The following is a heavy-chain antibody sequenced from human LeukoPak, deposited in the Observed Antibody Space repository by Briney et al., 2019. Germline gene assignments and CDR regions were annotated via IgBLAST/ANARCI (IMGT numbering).Heavy chain of an antibody. D-gene: IGHD6-6*01. J-gene: IGHJ4*02. Sequence: AGSLRLSCAASGFTFNSSWMSWVRQAPGKGLEWVANINLDGTEKYFVDSVKGRFTISRDNAKNSLYVQMNSLRAEDTAVYYCATNAGVIGTRPHQRYYFDYWGQGGLVTVSS. CDR2: INLDGTEK. CDR3: ATNAGVIGTRPHQRYYFDY. V-gene: IGHV3-7*01. CDR1: GFTFNSSW.